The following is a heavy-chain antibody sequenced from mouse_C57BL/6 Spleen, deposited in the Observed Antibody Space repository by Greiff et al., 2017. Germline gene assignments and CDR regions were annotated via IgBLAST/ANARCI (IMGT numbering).Heavy chain of an antibody. CDR2: IDPETGGT. D-gene: IGHD3-2*02. V-gene: IGHV1-15*01. Sequence: VQLQQSGAELVRPGASVTLSCKASGYTFTDYEMHWVKQTPVHGLEWIGAIDPETGGTAYNQKFKGKAILTADKSSSTAYMGLRSLTSEDSAVXYCTREETNSSGYEDYWGQGTTLTVSS. CDR3: TREETNSSGYEDY. CDR1: GYTFTDYE. J-gene: IGHJ2*01.